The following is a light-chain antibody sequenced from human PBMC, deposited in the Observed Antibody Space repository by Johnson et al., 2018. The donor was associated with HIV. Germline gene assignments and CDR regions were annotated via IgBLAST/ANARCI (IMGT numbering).Light chain of an antibody. CDR1: SSNIGNNY. J-gene: IGLJ1*01. CDR2: ENN. CDR3: GTLDTGLRAPYV. Sequence: QSVLTQPPSVSAAPGQKVTISCSGSSSNIGNNYVSWYQQLPGTAPKLLIYENNKRPSGIPDRFSGSKSGTSATLGITGLQTGEEADYYCGTLDTGLRAPYVFGTGTKVTVL. V-gene: IGLV1-51*01.